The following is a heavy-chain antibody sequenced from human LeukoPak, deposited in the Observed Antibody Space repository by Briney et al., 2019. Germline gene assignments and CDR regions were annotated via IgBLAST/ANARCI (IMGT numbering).Heavy chain of an antibody. J-gene: IGHJ4*02. Sequence: PGGSLRLSCAASGFTFSSYWMHWVRQAPGKGLVWVSRINSDGSSTSYADSVKGRFTISRDNAKNTLYLQMNSLRAEDTAVYYCASKGGQQLALDYWGQGTLVTVSS. CDR3: ASKGGQQLALDY. D-gene: IGHD6-13*01. CDR1: GFTFSSYW. CDR2: INSDGSST. V-gene: IGHV3-74*01.